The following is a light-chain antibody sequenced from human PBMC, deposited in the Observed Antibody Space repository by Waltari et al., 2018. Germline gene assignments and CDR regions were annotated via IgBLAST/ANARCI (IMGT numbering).Light chain of an antibody. CDR1: QSLLYLNVYNH. CDR3: MQDLQTQYT. CDR2: VGS. Sequence: DLVLTQSPLSLPVTPREPASISCVSSQSLLYLNVYNHLDWYVQKPGQSPQLLIYVGSSRASGVPDRFSGSGSGTEFTLTISRVEAEDVGIYYCMQDLQTQYTFGQGTKLEI. J-gene: IGKJ2*01. V-gene: IGKV2-28*01.